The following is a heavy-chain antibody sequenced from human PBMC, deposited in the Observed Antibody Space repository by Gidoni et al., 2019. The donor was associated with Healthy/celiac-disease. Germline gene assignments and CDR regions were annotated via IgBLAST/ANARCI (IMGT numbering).Heavy chain of an antibody. Sequence: QVQLVESGGGVVQPGRSLRLSCAASGFTFSSYGMHWVRQAPGKGLEWVAVIWYDGSNKYYADSVKGRFTISRDNSKNTLYLQMNSLRAEDTAVYYCAREGTYYYDSSGYAYAFDIWGQGTMVTVSS. CDR3: AREGTYYYDSSGYAYAFDI. D-gene: IGHD3-22*01. J-gene: IGHJ3*02. V-gene: IGHV3-33*01. CDR1: GFTFSSYG. CDR2: IWYDGSNK.